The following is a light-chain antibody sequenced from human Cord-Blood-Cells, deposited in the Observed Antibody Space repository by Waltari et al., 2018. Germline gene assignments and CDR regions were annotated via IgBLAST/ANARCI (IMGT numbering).Light chain of an antibody. J-gene: IGKJ4*01. Sequence: DIVMTQSPDSLAVSLGERATINRKSSQSVLYSSNNKNYLAWYQQKPGQPPKLLIYWACTREAGVPDRFSGSGSGTDFTLTISSLQAEDVAVYYCQQYYSTPLTFGGGTKVEIK. CDR1: QSVLYSSNNKNY. V-gene: IGKV4-1*01. CDR3: QQYYSTPLT. CDR2: WAC.